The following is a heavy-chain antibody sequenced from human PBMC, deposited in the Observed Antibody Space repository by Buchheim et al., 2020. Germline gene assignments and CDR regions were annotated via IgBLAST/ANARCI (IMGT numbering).Heavy chain of an antibody. CDR3: ARGLLVMVGCCYFDY. Sequence: EVQLVESGGGLVKPGGSLRLSCAASGFTFSSYSMNWVRQAPGKGLEWVSSISSSSSYIYYADSVKGRFTISRDNAKNSLYLQMNSLRAEDTAVYYCARGLLVMVGCCYFDYWGQGTL. V-gene: IGHV3-21*01. CDR2: ISSSSSYI. CDR1: GFTFSSYS. J-gene: IGHJ4*02. D-gene: IGHD2-8*01.